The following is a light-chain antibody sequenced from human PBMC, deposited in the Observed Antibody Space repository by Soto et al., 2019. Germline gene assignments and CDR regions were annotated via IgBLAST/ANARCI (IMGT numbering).Light chain of an antibody. Sequence: QSALTQPASVSGSPGQSITISCTGSSSDIGDYKYVSWYKQHPGKAPQLMIYDVSNRPSGVSNRFSGSKSSNTASLTISGLQAEDEADYYCSSYTSTSVVIFGGGTKVTVL. CDR3: SSYTSTSVVI. CDR1: SSDIGDYKY. V-gene: IGLV2-14*01. CDR2: DVS. J-gene: IGLJ2*01.